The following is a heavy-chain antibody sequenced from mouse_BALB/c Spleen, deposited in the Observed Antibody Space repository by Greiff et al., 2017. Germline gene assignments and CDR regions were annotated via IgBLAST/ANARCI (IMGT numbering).Heavy chain of an antibody. V-gene: IGHV5-9-1*01. Sequence: DVMLVESGGGLVKPGGSLKLSCAASGFTFSSYAMSWVRQTPEKRLEWVATISSGGSYTYYPDSVKGRFTISRDNAKNTLYLQMSSLRSEDTAMYYCARHLYDYDRYLDVWGAGTTVTVSS. D-gene: IGHD2-4*01. CDR1: GFTFSSYA. CDR3: ARHLYDYDRYLDV. J-gene: IGHJ1*01. CDR2: ISSGGSYT.